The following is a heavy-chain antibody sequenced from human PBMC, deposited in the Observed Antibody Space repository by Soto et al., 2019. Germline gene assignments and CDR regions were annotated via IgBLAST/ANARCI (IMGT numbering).Heavy chain of an antibody. Sequence: QVQLQESGPGLVKPSQTLSLTCTVSGGSISSRTSYWSWIRQHPGKGLEWIGYIYYGGDSFYNPSLKSGFPIEKDTSENHSSLERNSVSAGATAVYFWARGGGGGVDCWGQGTLVTVAS. J-gene: IGHJ4*02. V-gene: IGHV4-31*03. CDR2: IYYGGDS. CDR3: ARGGGGGVDC. D-gene: IGHD1-26*01. CDR1: GGSISSRTSY.